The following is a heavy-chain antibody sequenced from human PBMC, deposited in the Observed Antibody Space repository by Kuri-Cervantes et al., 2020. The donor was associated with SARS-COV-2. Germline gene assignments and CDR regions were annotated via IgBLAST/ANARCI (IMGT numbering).Heavy chain of an antibody. CDR2: INHSGST. D-gene: IGHD2-2*01. V-gene: IGHV4-34*01. Sequence: SETLSLTCAVYGGSFSGYYWSWIRQPPGKGLEWIGEINHSGSTNYNPPLKSQVTISVDTSKNQFSLKLSSVTAADTAVYYCAGWPVVPAANPKWGIDYWGQGTLVTVSS. CDR1: GGSFSGYY. CDR3: AGWPVVPAANPKWGIDY. J-gene: IGHJ4*02.